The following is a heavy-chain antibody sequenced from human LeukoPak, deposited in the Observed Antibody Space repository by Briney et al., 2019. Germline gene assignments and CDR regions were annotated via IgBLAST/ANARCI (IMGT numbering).Heavy chain of an antibody. V-gene: IGHV1-46*01. Sequence: ASVKVSCKASGYTFTVYYMHWVRQAPGQGLEWMGIINTSGGSTSYAQKFQGRVTMTRDMSTSTVYMELTSPTSEDTAVYYCARAPYGSGNNPLDYWGQGTLVIVSS. J-gene: IGHJ4*02. CDR3: ARAPYGSGNNPLDY. CDR2: INTSGGST. CDR1: GYTFTVYY. D-gene: IGHD3-10*01.